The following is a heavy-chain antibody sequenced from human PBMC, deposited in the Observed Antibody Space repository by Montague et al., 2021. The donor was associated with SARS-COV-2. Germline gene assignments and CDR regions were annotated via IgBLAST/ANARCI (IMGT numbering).Heavy chain of an antibody. CDR2: TYYRSRWSN. Sequence: CAISGDSVSSNSATWHWIRQSPSRGLEWLGRTYYRSRWSNDYAVSVRSRIIINPDTSTNQFSLQLSSVTHEDTAVYFCARERWAVGVSFDYWGQGTLVTVSS. J-gene: IGHJ4*02. D-gene: IGHD1-26*01. CDR1: GDSVSSNSAT. V-gene: IGHV6-1*01. CDR3: ARERWAVGVSFDY.